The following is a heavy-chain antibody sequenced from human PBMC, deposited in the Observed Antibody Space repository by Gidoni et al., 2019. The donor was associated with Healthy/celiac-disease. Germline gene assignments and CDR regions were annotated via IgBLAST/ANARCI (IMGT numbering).Heavy chain of an antibody. CDR1: GGSVSSGSYY. J-gene: IGHJ5*02. D-gene: IGHD2-2*01. V-gene: IGHV4-61*01. Sequence: QVQLQESGPGLVKPSATLSLTCTVSGGSVSSGSYYWSWIRQPPGKGLEWIGYIYYSGSTNYNPSLKSRVTISVDTSKNQFSLKLSSVTAADTAVYYCARGRLPAAISSWFDPWGQGTLVTVSS. CDR3: ARGRLPAAISSWFDP. CDR2: IYYSGST.